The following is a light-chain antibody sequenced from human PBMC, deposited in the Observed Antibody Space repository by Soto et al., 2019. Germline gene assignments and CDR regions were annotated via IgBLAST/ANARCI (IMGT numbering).Light chain of an antibody. CDR3: QQYNSYSVNA. CDR2: DAS. CDR1: QSISGW. J-gene: IGKJ2*01. V-gene: IGKV1-5*01. Sequence: DIQMTQSPYTLSPSVGDRVSITCRASQSISGWLAWYQQKPGKAPKLLIYDASSLESGVPSRFSGSGPGTEFSLTISRLQPDDFATYYCQQYNSYSVNAFGQGTKLEIK.